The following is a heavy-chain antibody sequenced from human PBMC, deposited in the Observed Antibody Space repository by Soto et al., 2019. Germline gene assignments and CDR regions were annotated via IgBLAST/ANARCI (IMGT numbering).Heavy chain of an antibody. J-gene: IGHJ6*02. V-gene: IGHV4-38-2*02. CDR1: GYSISSGYY. D-gene: IGHD2-21*02. CDR2: IYHSGST. CDR3: ARDANTVVTLVDYYYYGMDV. Sequence: SETVSLTCAVSGYSISSGYYWGWIRQPPGKGLEWIGSIYHSGSTYYNPSLKSRVTISVDTSKNQFSLKLSSVTAADTAVCDCARDANTVVTLVDYYYYGMDVWGQGTAVTVSS.